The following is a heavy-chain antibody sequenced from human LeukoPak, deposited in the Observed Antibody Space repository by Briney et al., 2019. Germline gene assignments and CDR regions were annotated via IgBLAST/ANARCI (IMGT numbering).Heavy chain of an antibody. CDR3: ARETLVRGDTDY. Sequence: PGGSLRLSCAASGFTFSSYGMHWVRQAPGKGLEWVAFIRYDGSNKYYADSVKGRFTISRDNSKNTLYLQMNSLRVEDTAVYYCARETLVRGDTDYWGQGTLVTVSS. J-gene: IGHJ4*02. CDR2: IRYDGSNK. D-gene: IGHD3-10*01. CDR1: GFTFSSYG. V-gene: IGHV3-30*02.